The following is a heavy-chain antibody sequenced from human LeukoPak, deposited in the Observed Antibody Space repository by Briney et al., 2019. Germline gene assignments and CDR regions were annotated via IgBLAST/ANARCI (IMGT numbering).Heavy chain of an antibody. Sequence: ASVKVSCKASGYTFTSYDINWVRQATGQGLEWMGWMNPNSGNTGYAQKFQGRVTMTRNTSISTAYMKLSSLRSEDTAVYYCAGMMYSSSWNAFDIWGQGTMVTVSS. J-gene: IGHJ3*02. CDR2: MNPNSGNT. CDR3: AGMMYSSSWNAFDI. D-gene: IGHD6-13*01. V-gene: IGHV1-8*01. CDR1: GYTFTSYD.